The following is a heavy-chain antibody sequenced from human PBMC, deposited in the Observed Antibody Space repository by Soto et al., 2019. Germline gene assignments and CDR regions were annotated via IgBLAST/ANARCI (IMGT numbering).Heavy chain of an antibody. D-gene: IGHD2-2*01. CDR3: ARDRPLGYCSSTSCPGYYYYYYGMDV. CDR1: GYTFTSYY. J-gene: IGHJ6*02. Sequence: ASVKVPCKASGYTFTSYYMHWVRQAPGQGLEWMGIINPSGGSTSYAQKFQGRVTMTRETSTSTVYMELSSLRSEDTAVYYCARDRPLGYCSSTSCPGYYYYYYGMDVWGQGTTVTVSS. V-gene: IGHV1-46*01. CDR2: INPSGGST.